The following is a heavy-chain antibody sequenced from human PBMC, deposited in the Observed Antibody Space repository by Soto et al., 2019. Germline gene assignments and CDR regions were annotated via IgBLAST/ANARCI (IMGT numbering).Heavy chain of an antibody. V-gene: IGHV3-30-3*01. CDR2: ISYDGGNK. CDR3: AREGEALDY. D-gene: IGHD3-3*02. CDR1: GITFRSYA. J-gene: IGHJ4*02. Sequence: QVQLVESGGGVVQPGRSLRLSCAASGITFRSYAMHWVRQDPGKGLEWVADISYDGGNKYYADSVKGRFTISRDNSKNTLYLQMNSLRADDAAVYYCAREGEALDYWGQGTLVTVSS.